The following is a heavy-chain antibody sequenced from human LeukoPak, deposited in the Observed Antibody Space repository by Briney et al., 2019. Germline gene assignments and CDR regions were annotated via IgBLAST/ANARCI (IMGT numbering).Heavy chain of an antibody. D-gene: IGHD5-18*01. J-gene: IGHJ4*02. CDR2: LSGSGGST. CDR1: GFTFSSYA. Sequence: GGSLRLSCAASGFTFSSYAMMRVRQAPGKGLERVSALSGSGGSTYYADSVKGRFTISRDNSKNTLYLQMNSLRAEDTAVHYCAKAPRIQLWRYYFDYWGQGTLVTVSS. V-gene: IGHV3-23*01. CDR3: AKAPRIQLWRYYFDY.